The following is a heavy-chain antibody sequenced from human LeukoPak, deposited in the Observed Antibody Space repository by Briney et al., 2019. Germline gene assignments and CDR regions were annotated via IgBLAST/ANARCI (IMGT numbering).Heavy chain of an antibody. CDR3: ARLSDFWSGYYRDY. J-gene: IGHJ4*02. Sequence: PGGSLRLSCAASGFTFSDYYMSWIRQAPGKGLEWVANIKQDGSEKYYVDSVKGRFTVSRDNPKNSLYLQMNSLRAEDTAVYFCARLSDFWSGYYRDYWGQGTLVTVSS. CDR2: IKQDGSEK. D-gene: IGHD3-3*01. V-gene: IGHV3-7*01. CDR1: GFTFSDYY.